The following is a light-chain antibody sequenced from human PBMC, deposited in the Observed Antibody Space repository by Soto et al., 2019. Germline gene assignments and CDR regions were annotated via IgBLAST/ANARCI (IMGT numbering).Light chain of an antibody. V-gene: IGLV2-23*01. CDR3: CSYAGSSTYV. CDR1: SSNVGTYNL. J-gene: IGLJ1*01. Sequence: QSALTQPASVSGSPGQSITISCTGTSSNVGTYNLVSWYQQHSGKAPKLMIYEGSKRPSGVSNRFSGSKSGTTASLTISGLQAEDEADYSCCSYAGSSTYVFGTGTKVTAL. CDR2: EGS.